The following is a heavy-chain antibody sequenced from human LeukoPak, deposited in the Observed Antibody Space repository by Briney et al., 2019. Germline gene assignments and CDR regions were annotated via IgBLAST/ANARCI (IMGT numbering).Heavy chain of an antibody. J-gene: IGHJ6*02. CDR1: GGSISSSSYY. CDR2: IYYSGST. CDR3: ARAGNTVGMDV. Sequence: SETLSLTCTVSGGSISSSSYYWGWIRQPPGKGLEWIGSIYYSGSTYYNPSLKSRVTISVDTSKNQFSLKLSSVTAADTAVYYCARAGNTVGMDVWGQGTTVTVSS. V-gene: IGHV4-39*01. D-gene: IGHD1-14*01.